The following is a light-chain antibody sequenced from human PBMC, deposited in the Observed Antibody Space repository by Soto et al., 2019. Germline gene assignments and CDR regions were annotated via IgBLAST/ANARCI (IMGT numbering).Light chain of an antibody. CDR2: KAS. V-gene: IGKV1-5*03. J-gene: IGKJ4*01. CDR3: QQYDSNPLT. Sequence: DIQVTQSPSTLSASVGDRVIITCRASQSISVWLACYQQKPGKAPKLLIYKASNLESGVPSRFSGSGSGTEFTLTISGLQPDDLATYYCQQYDSNPLTFGGGTKVEIK. CDR1: QSISVW.